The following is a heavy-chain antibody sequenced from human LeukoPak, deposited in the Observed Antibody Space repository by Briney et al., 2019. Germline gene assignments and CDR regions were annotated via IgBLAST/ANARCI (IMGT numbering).Heavy chain of an antibody. CDR1: GYTFTSYD. J-gene: IGHJ4*02. CDR2: MNPNSGNT. Sequence: ASVKVSCKASGYTFTSYDINWVRQATGQGLEWMGWMNPNSGNTGYAQKFQGRVTITRNTSISTAYMALSSLRSEDTAVYYCARGLLYSSSFPYWGQGTLVTVSS. CDR3: ARGLLYSSSFPY. D-gene: IGHD6-6*01. V-gene: IGHV1-8*03.